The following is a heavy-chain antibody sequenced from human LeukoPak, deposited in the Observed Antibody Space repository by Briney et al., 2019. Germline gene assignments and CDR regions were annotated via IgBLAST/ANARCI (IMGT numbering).Heavy chain of an antibody. CDR1: GFTFSSYW. V-gene: IGHV3-7*03. Sequence: PGGSLRLSCAGSGFTFSSYWMKWVRQAPGKGLEWVANIKEDGSEKFYVESVKGRFTISRDNGKNSLYLQMNSLRAEDTAVYYCAKDVDSSGYLQYYFDYWGQGTLVTVSS. J-gene: IGHJ4*02. CDR3: AKDVDSSGYLQYYFDY. CDR2: IKEDGSEK. D-gene: IGHD3-22*01.